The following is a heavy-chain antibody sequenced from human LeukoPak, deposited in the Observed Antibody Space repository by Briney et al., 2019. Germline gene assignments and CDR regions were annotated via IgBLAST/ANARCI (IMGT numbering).Heavy chain of an antibody. CDR2: IRYDGSNK. J-gene: IGHJ4*02. CDR3: AKDFLPHYYDSSGYLDY. D-gene: IGHD3-22*01. CDR1: GFTFSSYG. Sequence: GGSLRLSCGASGFTFSSYGMHWVRQAPGKGLEWVAFIRYDGSNKYYADSVKGRFTISRDNSKNTLYLQMNSLRAEDTAVYYCAKDFLPHYYDSSGYLDYWGQGTLVTVSS. V-gene: IGHV3-30*02.